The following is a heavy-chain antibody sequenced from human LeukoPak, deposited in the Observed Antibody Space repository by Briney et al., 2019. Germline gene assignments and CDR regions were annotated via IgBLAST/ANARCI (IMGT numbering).Heavy chain of an antibody. CDR3: ARAQWANTANNWFDP. D-gene: IGHD2-8*01. Sequence: ASVKVSCKASGGTFSSYAISWVRQAPGQGLEWMGRIIPILGIANYAQKFQGRVTITADKSTSTAYMELSSLRSEDTAVYYCARAQWANTANNWFDPWGQGTLVTVSS. CDR2: IIPILGIA. J-gene: IGHJ5*02. CDR1: GGTFSSYA. V-gene: IGHV1-69*04.